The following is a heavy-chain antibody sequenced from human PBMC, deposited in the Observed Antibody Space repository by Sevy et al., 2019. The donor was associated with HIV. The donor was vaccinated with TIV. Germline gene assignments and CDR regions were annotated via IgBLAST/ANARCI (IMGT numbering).Heavy chain of an antibody. CDR3: ARQGGLVDRAFDY. CDR1: GVSMSGSSYE. CDR2: FFFTGST. V-gene: IGHV4-39*01. D-gene: IGHD3-10*01. J-gene: IGHJ4*02. Sequence: SETLSLTCTVSGVSMSGSSYEWGWIRQPPGKGLEWIASFFFTGSTYYNPSLKGRVTISVDMSKSQFSLKLSSVTAADTALYYCARQGGLVDRAFDYWGQGTLVTVSS.